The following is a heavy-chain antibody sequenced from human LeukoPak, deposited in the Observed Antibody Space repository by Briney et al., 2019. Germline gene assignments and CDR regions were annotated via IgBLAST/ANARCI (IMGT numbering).Heavy chain of an antibody. J-gene: IGHJ4*02. CDR3: ARDQGAGYRDDY. CDR1: GFIFSTYN. CDR2: ISGRRRNI. Sequence: GGSLRLSCAASGFIFSTYNMNWLRQAPGKGLEGVAYISGRRRNIYYADSVKGRFTSSRDNAKNSLDLQMNSLRAEDTAVYYCARDQGAGYRDDYWGQGTLVTVSS. V-gene: IGHV3-48*01. D-gene: IGHD5-12*01.